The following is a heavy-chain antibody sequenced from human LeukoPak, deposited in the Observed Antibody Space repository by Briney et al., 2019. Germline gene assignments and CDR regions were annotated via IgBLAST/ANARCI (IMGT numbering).Heavy chain of an antibody. J-gene: IGHJ4*02. Sequence: GGSLRLSCAASGFTFSSYAMHWVRQAPGKGLEWVAVISYDGSNKYYADSVKGRFTISRDNSKNTLYLQMNSLRAEDTAVYYYARGYDSSGYFDYWGQGTLVTVSS. CDR3: ARGYDSSGYFDY. CDR1: GFTFSSYA. CDR2: ISYDGSNK. D-gene: IGHD3-22*01. V-gene: IGHV3-30*04.